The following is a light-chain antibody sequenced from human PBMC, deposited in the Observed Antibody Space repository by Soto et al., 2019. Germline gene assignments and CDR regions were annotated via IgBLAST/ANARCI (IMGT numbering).Light chain of an antibody. V-gene: IGKV3-15*01. Sequence: EIVMTQSPATLSVSPWERATLSCRASQRIDTSLAWYQQRPGQAPRLLLYNAATRATGIPARFSGRGFGTEFTLTISSLQSEDFALYYCQQYYKWPPFTFGPGTKVDI. CDR3: QQYYKWPPFT. J-gene: IGKJ3*01. CDR2: NAA. CDR1: QRIDTS.